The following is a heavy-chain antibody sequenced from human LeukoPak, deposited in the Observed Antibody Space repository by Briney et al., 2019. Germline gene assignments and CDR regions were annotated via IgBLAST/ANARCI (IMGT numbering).Heavy chain of an antibody. J-gene: IGHJ4*02. CDR1: GFTFSSKW. CDR3: ARGGCSSTSCLDY. Sequence: GGSLRLSCAASGFTFSSKWMHWVHQSPGKGLVWVSHINSDGSNTNYADSVKGRFTISRDNAKNTLYLQLNSLRAEDTAVYYCARGGCSSTSCLDYWGQGTLVTVSS. D-gene: IGHD2-2*01. V-gene: IGHV3-74*01. CDR2: INSDGSNT.